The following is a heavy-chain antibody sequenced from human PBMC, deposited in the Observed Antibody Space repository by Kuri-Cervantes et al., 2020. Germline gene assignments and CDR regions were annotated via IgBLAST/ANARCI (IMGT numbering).Heavy chain of an antibody. CDR2: ISGSGGST. CDR3: AKDPWLMGFGEDLDY. CDR1: AFTFSSYA. Sequence: ESLKISLAAYAFTFSSYAMSWVRQAPGKGLEWVSAISGSGGSTYYADSVKGRFTISRDNSKNTLYLQMNSLRAEDTAVYYCAKDPWLMGFGEDLDYWGQGTLVTVSS. D-gene: IGHD3-10*01. V-gene: IGHV3-23*01. J-gene: IGHJ4*02.